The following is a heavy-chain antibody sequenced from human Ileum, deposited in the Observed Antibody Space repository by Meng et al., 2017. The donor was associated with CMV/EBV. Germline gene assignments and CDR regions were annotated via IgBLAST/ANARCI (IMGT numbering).Heavy chain of an antibody. CDR2: ISTRGSNK. Sequence: GESLKISCAASEFTFSSFSMHWVRQAPGKGLEWVSFISTRGSNKYYADSVKGRFTISRDNAKNSLYLQMNSLRVEDTAVYYCARVKSGMDVWGQGTTVTVSS. J-gene: IGHJ6*02. CDR1: EFTFSSFS. CDR3: ARVKSGMDV. V-gene: IGHV3-48*03.